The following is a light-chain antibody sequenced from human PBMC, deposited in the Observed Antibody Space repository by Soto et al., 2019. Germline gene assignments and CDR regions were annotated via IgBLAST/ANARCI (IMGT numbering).Light chain of an antibody. CDR3: QQYYSYPIT. Sequence: IRLTQSPSSLSASTGDRVTITCRASQGISSYLAWYQQKPGKAPKLLIYAASTLQSGVPSRFSGSGSGTDFTLTISCLQSEDFATYYCQQYYSYPITFGQGTLLEIK. V-gene: IGKV1-8*01. CDR2: AAS. CDR1: QGISSY. J-gene: IGKJ5*01.